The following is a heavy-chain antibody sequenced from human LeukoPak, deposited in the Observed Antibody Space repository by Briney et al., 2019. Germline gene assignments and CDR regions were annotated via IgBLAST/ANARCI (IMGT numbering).Heavy chain of an antibody. CDR1: GLTVSSNY. J-gene: IGHJ4*02. D-gene: IGHD2-8*01. CDR2: IYSGGST. CDR3: ASLMVYTINRDY. Sequence: GGSLRLSCAASGLTVSSNYMSWVRQAPGKGLEWVSVIYSGGSTYYADSVEGRFTISRDNSKNTLYLQMNSLRAEDTAVYYCASLMVYTINRDYWGQGTLVTVSS. V-gene: IGHV3-53*01.